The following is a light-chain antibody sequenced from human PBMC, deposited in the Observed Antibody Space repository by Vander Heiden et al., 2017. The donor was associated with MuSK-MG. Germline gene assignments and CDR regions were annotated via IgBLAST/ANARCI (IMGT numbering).Light chain of an antibody. Sequence: DIQLTQSPSSLSASVGDRVIITCRASQTISIYLNWFQQKPGKAPKFLIYAASNLQSGVSSRFSGSGSGTEFTLTISRLQPEDFATYYCQQTDNTLGTFGQGTKVEIK. V-gene: IGKV1-39*01. CDR1: QTISIY. J-gene: IGKJ1*01. CDR2: AAS. CDR3: QQTDNTLGT.